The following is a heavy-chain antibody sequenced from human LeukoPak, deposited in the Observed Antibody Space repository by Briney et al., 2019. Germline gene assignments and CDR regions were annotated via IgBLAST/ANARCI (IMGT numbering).Heavy chain of an antibody. CDR1: GFSFSSYA. V-gene: IGHV3-23*01. D-gene: IGHD6-19*01. J-gene: IGHJ4*02. CDR2: ISGSGDNT. CDR3: AKRSGYTTGWFFDF. Sequence: GGSLKLSCAASGFSFSSYAMSWVRQAPGKGLEWVSSISGSGDNTYYAESVKGRFTISRDNSKNTLFLQMNILRAEDTVVFYCAKRSGYTTGWFFDFWGQGTLVTVSS.